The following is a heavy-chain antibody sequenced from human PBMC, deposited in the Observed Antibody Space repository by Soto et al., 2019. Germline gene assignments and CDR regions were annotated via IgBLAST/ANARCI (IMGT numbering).Heavy chain of an antibody. D-gene: IGHD6-13*01. J-gene: IGHJ3*01. CDR2: ISDSGRI. V-gene: IGHV4-59*01. CDR3: ARDRIAADATEVAFDF. CDR1: CGSISNLF. Sequence: SENLSLTCTFSCGSISNLFWKWLRQPPGKGLEWIAYISDSGRISYNPSLKSRVTISVDASKNQFSLSLSSVTAADTAVYYCARDRIAADATEVAFDFWGQGTMVTVSS.